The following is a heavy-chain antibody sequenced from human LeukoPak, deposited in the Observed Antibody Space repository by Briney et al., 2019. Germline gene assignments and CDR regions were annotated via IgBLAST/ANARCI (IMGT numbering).Heavy chain of an antibody. Sequence: GGSQRLSCVASGFSFSNHGMHWVRQAPGRGLEWVAVIWNDGSYEHYTDSVKGRFTISRDNSKNTLFLQLNSLRPEDTAVYYCAKPTWGSGSFLIDFWGQGTLVTVSS. D-gene: IGHD1-26*01. CDR2: IWNDGSYE. V-gene: IGHV3-33*03. J-gene: IGHJ4*02. CDR1: GFSFSNHG. CDR3: AKPTWGSGSFLIDF.